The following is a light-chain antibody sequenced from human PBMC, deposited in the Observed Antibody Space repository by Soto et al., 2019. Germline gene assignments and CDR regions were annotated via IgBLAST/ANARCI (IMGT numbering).Light chain of an antibody. CDR3: QQYNRSPWT. CDR2: KAS. Sequence: DIQMTQSPSTLSASVGDRVTITCRASQSISSWLAWYQQKPGKAPKLLIYKASSLGSGVPSRFSGSGSGTEFTLTISSLQPDDFATYYCQQYNRSPWTFGQGTKVEIK. J-gene: IGKJ1*01. CDR1: QSISSW. V-gene: IGKV1-5*03.